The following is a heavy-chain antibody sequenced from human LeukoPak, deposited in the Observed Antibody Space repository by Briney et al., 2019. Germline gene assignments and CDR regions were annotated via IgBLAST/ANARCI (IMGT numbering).Heavy chain of an antibody. CDR3: AREILAPGKTHDY. J-gene: IGHJ4*02. CDR2: ISGSGGST. V-gene: IGHV3-23*01. Sequence: GGSLRLSCAASGFTFSNYGMSWVRQAPGKGLEWVSGISGSGGSTYYADSVKGRFTISRDNAKNTLFLQINSLRAEDTAVYYCAREILAPGKTHDYWGQGTLVTVSS. CDR1: GFTFSNYG.